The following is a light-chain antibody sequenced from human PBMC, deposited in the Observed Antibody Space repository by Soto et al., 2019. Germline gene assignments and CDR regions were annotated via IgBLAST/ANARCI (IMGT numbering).Light chain of an antibody. CDR3: QQYYNLPLT. Sequence: DIQMTQSPSSLSASVGDRVTITCQASQGISNYLNWYQQKPGKAPKLLIYDASNLQTGVTSRFSGSGSGTDFTFTISSPQPEAIATYFCQQYYNLPLTFGGGTKVEIK. CDR1: QGISNY. J-gene: IGKJ4*01. CDR2: DAS. V-gene: IGKV1-33*01.